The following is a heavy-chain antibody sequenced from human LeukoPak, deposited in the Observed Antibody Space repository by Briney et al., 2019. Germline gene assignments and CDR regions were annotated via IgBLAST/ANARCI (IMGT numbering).Heavy chain of an antibody. CDR1: GFTVGGTY. CDR2: IFDAGRT. J-gene: IGHJ4*02. CDR3: AGATKWLAHDF. D-gene: IGHD6-19*01. V-gene: IGHV3-53*01. Sequence: PGGSPRLSCAASGFTVGGTYMSWVRQAAGKGWEWVSTIFDAGRTTYADSVKGRFTISRDNYKNTLFLQMKSLRADDTAVYYCAGATKWLAHDFWGQGTRVTVSS.